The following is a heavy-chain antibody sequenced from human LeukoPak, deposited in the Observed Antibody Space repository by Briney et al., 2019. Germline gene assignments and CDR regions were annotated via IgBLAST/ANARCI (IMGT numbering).Heavy chain of an antibody. D-gene: IGHD4-17*01. CDR3: ARVGLRYAFDI. J-gene: IGHJ3*02. Sequence: GGSLRLSCAASGFTFSSYSMNWFRQSPGKGLEWVSSISSSSIYIYYADSVKGRFTISRDKAKNSLYLQMNRLRAEDTAVYYCARVGLRYAFDIWGQGTMVTVSS. CDR1: GFTFSSYS. V-gene: IGHV3-21*01. CDR2: ISSSSIYI.